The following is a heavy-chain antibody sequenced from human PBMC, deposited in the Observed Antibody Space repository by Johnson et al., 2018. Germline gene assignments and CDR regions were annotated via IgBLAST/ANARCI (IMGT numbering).Heavy chain of an antibody. V-gene: IGHV3-11*04. CDR3: ARKAAYYYGSGSYLHYYYMDV. J-gene: IGHJ6*03. CDR1: GFTFSDSY. D-gene: IGHD3-10*01. CDR2: ISSSSRII. Sequence: QVQLVESGGGLVKPGGSLRLSCAASGFTFSDSYMRWIRQAPGKGREGVSYISSSSRIIYYEYSVKGRITIYRDNAKNSLYLQMNSLRAEDTAVYYGARKAAYYYGSGSYLHYYYMDVWGKGTTVTVSS.